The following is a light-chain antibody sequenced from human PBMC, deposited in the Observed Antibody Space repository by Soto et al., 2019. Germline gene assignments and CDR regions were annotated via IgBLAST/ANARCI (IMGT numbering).Light chain of an antibody. CDR3: QQSYNTPQT. CDR1: QSITMY. V-gene: IGKV1-39*01. Sequence: DIQMTQSPSSLSAYLADSVTITCRASQSITMYLKWYRQTLGKAPELXIYDTSTLVSGVPPRFTGSGSGTDFTLTITSLQPEDSATDYCQQSYNTPQTFGQGTKVDIK. J-gene: IGKJ1*01. CDR2: DTS.